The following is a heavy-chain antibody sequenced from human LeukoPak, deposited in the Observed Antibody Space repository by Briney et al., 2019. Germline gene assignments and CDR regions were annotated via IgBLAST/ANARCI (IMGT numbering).Heavy chain of an antibody. J-gene: IGHJ4*02. V-gene: IGHV3-30*02. D-gene: IGHD3-10*01. CDR2: IRYDGSNK. Sequence: GGSLRLSCAASGFTFSSCAMSWVRQAPGKGLEWVAFIRYDGSNKYYADSVKGRFTISRDNSKNTLYLQMNSLRAEDTAVYYCAKDSGILWFGELSGHFDYWGQGTLVTVSS. CDR1: GFTFSSCA. CDR3: AKDSGILWFGELSGHFDY.